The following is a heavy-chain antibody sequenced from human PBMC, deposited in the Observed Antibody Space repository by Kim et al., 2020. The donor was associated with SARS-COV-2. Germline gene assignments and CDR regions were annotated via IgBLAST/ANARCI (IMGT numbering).Heavy chain of an antibody. J-gene: IGHJ5*02. CDR3: AKIGVSSTTES. D-gene: IGHD2-2*01. Sequence: TYNADAVKGRFTISRDNSKNTLYLQMNSLRAEDTAVYYCAKIGVSSTTESWGQGTLVTVSS. V-gene: IGHV3-23*01. CDR2: T.